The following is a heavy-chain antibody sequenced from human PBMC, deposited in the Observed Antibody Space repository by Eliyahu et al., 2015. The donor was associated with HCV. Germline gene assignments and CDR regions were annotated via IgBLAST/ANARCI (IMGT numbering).Heavy chain of an antibody. CDR2: VFWWGG. CDR3: ARLRDGSGSYCDS. CDR1: GGSISTSGYY. J-gene: IGHJ4*02. V-gene: IGHV4-39*01. D-gene: IGHD3-10*01. Sequence: QLQLQESGPGLVKPSETLSLTCTVSGGSISTSGYYWGWIRQPPGKGLEWIGRFVFWWGGHHNPSLKSRVTISLDMSKNQLSLRLNSVTAADTAVYYCARLRDGSGSYCDSWGQGTLVTVSS.